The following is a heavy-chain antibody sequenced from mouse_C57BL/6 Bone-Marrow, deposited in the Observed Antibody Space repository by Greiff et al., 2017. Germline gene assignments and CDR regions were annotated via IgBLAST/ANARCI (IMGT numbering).Heavy chain of an antibody. J-gene: IGHJ4*01. CDR3: ARSAMDY. Sequence: EVKLMESGGGLVKPGGSLKLSCAASGFPFSDYGMHWVRQAPEKGLEWVAYISSGSSTIYYADTVKGRFTISRDNAKNTLFLQMTSLRSEDTAMYYCARSAMDYWGQGTSVTVSS. CDR1: GFPFSDYG. CDR2: ISSGSSTI. V-gene: IGHV5-17*01.